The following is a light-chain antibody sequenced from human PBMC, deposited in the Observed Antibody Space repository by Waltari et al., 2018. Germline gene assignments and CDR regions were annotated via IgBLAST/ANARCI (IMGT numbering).Light chain of an antibody. V-gene: IGLV1-40*01. CDR2: GNS. CDR3: QSYDSSLSGGV. Sequence: QSVLTQPPSVSGAPGQRVTIPCTGSSSNIGAGYDVHWYQQLPGTAPKLLIYGNSNGPSGVPDRFSGSKSGTSASLAITGLQAEDEADYYCQSYDSSLSGGVFGGGTKLTVL. CDR1: SSNIGAGYD. J-gene: IGLJ2*01.